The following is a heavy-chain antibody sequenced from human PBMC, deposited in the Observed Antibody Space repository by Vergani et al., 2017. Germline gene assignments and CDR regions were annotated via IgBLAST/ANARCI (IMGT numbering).Heavy chain of an antibody. V-gene: IGHV3-21*01. CDR2: ISSSSSYI. CDR3: AREGSYCSSTSGSAFDI. CDR1: GFPFSSSS. J-gene: IGHJ3*02. Sequence: EVQLVESGGGLVKPGGSLRLSCAASGFPFSSSSMNWVRQAPGKGLEWVSSISSSSSYIYYADSVKGQFTISRDNAKNSLYLKMNSLRAEDTAVYYCAREGSYCSSTSGSAFDIWGQGTMVTVSS. D-gene: IGHD2-2*01.